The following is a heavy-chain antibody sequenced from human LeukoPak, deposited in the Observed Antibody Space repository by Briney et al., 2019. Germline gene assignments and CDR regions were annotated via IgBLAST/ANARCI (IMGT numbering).Heavy chain of an antibody. CDR2: INPNSGGT. V-gene: IGHV1-2*02. CDR1: GYTFTGYY. Sequence: ASGKVSCKASGYTFTGYYMHWVRQAPGQGLEWMGWINPNSGGTNYAQKFQGRVTMTRDTSISTAYMELSRLRSDDTAVYYCARGLWVAVAGNLGDYWGQGTLVTVSS. J-gene: IGHJ4*02. CDR3: ARGLWVAVAGNLGDY. D-gene: IGHD6-19*01.